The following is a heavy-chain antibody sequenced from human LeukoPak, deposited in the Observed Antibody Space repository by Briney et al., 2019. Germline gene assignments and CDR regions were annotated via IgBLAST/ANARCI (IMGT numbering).Heavy chain of an antibody. CDR1: GFTFSSYS. J-gene: IGHJ4*02. CDR2: ISSSSSYI. Sequence: PGGSLRLSCAASGFTFSSYSMNWVRQAPGKGLEWVSSISSSSSYIYYADSVKGRFTISRDNAKNSLYLQMNSLRAEDTALYYCAKDIRWLVGFDYWGQGTLVAVSS. D-gene: IGHD6-19*01. V-gene: IGHV3-21*04. CDR3: AKDIRWLVGFDY.